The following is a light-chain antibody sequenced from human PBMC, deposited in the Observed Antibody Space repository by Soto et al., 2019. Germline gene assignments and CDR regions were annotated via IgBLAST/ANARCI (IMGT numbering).Light chain of an antibody. Sequence: DIQITHSPSALAAPVGDGVTSTCRASQSISSWLAWYQQKPGKAPKLLIYKASSLESGVPSRFSGSGSGTEFTLTISSLQPDDFATYYCQQYNSYSWTFGQGTKVDIK. CDR2: KAS. CDR3: QQYNSYSWT. CDR1: QSISSW. V-gene: IGKV1-5*03. J-gene: IGKJ1*01.